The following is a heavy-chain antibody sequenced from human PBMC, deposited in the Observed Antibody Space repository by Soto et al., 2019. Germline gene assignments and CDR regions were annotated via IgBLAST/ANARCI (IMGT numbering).Heavy chain of an antibody. CDR1: GGSVSGYY. CDR2: INQSGST. V-gene: IGHV4-34*01. D-gene: IGHD4-17*01. CDR3: ARAGGLRWTYYFDY. Sequence: SETLSLTCAVYGGSVSGYYWSWIRQPPGKGLEWIGEINQSGSTNYNPSLKSRVTISVDTSKNQFSLKLGSVTAADTAVYYCARAGGLRWTYYFDYWGQGTLVTVSS. J-gene: IGHJ4*02.